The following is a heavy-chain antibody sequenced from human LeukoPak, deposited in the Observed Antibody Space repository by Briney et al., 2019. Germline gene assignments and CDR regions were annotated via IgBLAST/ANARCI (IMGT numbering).Heavy chain of an antibody. J-gene: IGHJ5*02. CDR2: IYHSGST. V-gene: IGHV4-4*02. CDR3: ARWETYYDFWSGYSNWFDP. D-gene: IGHD3-3*01. Sequence: SGTLSLTCAVSNGSISSSKWWSWVRQPPGKGLEWIGEIYHSGSTNHNPSLKSRVTISVDKSKNQFSLKLSSVTAADTAVYYCARWETYYDFWSGYSNWFDPWGQGTLVTVSS. CDR1: NGSISSSKW.